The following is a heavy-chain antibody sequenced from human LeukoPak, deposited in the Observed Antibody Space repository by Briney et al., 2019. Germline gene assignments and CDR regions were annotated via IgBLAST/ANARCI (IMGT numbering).Heavy chain of an antibody. CDR3: ARDYYDSSGYSNFDY. CDR2: IKQDGSEK. V-gene: IGHV3-7*01. J-gene: IGHJ4*02. D-gene: IGHD3-22*01. Sequence: GGSLRLPCAASGFTFSSYWMSWVRQAPGKGLEWVANIKQDGSEKYYVDSVKGRFTISRDNAKNSLYLQMNSLRAEDTAVYYCARDYYDSSGYSNFDYWGQGTLVTVSS. CDR1: GFTFSSYW.